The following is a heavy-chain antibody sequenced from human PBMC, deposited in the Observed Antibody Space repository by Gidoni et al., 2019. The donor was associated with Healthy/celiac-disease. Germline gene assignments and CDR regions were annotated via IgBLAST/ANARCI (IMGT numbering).Heavy chain of an antibody. J-gene: IGHJ5*02. CDR1: GYTFTGYY. D-gene: IGHD2-15*01. V-gene: IGHV1-2*02. Sequence: QVQLVQSGADVTKPGASVKVSCKASGYTFTGYYIHLVRQAPGKGLEWMGWIKPNSGGTNYAQKFQGRVTMTRDTSISTAYMELSRLTSDDTAVYYCARAGGILLNWFDPWGQGTLVTVSS. CDR3: ARAGGILLNWFDP. CDR2: IKPNSGGT.